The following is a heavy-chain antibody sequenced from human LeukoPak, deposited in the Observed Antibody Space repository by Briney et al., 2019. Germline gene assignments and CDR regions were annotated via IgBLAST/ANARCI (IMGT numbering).Heavy chain of an antibody. CDR1: GFTFSNYA. D-gene: IGHD2-2*02. V-gene: IGHV3-23*01. CDR2: ISDSGDST. Sequence: GGSLRLSCAASGFTFSNYAMSWVRQAPGKGLEWVSGISDSGDSTYHADSVKGRFTISRDNSKNTLYLQMNSLRAEDTAVYYCAKGFGRDIVVVPAAIGLPYWGQGTLVTVSS. J-gene: IGHJ4*02. CDR3: AKGFGRDIVVVPAAIGLPY.